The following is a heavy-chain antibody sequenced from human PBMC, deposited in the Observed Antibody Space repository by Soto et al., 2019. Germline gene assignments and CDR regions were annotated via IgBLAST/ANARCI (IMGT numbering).Heavy chain of an antibody. V-gene: IGHV3-21*01. CDR1: GFTFRSFT. J-gene: IGHJ5*02. D-gene: IGHD6-13*01. Sequence: GGSLRLSCAASGFTFRSFTMNWFRQAPGKGLEWVSTISSNSAYIYYTDALRGRFTISRDNAKNSLHLQMNSLRAEDTAVYYCTRDASRDSSARGWFDPWGPGTLVTVYS. CDR2: ISSNSAYI. CDR3: TRDASRDSSARGWFDP.